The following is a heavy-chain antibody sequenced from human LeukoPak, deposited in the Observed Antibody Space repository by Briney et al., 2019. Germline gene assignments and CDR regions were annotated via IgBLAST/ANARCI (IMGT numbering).Heavy chain of an antibody. CDR1: GFTFSNAW. V-gene: IGHV3-15*07. J-gene: IGHJ4*02. D-gene: IGHD6-13*01. CDR2: IKSKTDGGTT. CDR3: TTAYSSSWYYFDY. Sequence: PGGSLRLSCAVSGFTFSNAWMNWVRQAPGKGLEWVGRIKSKTDGGTTDYAAPVKGRFTISRDGSKNTLYLQMNSLKTEDTAVYYCTTAYSSSWYYFDYWGQGTLVTVSS.